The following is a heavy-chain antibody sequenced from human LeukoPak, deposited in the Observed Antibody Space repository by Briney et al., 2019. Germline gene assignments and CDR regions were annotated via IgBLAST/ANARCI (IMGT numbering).Heavy chain of an antibody. CDR3: ARGRRYCSSTSCYLVY. CDR2: MNPNSGNT. V-gene: IGHV1-8*03. CDR1: GYAFTSYD. D-gene: IGHD2-2*01. J-gene: IGHJ4*02. Sequence: ASVKVSCKASGYAFTSYDINWVRQATGQGLEWMGWMNPNSGNTGYAQKFQGRVTITRNTSISTAYMELSSLRPEDTAVYYCARGRRYCSSTSCYLVYWGQGTLVTVSS.